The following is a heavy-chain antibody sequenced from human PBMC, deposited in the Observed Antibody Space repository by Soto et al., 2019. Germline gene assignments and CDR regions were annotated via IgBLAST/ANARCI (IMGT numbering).Heavy chain of an antibody. CDR1: GGSISSSSYY. CDR2: IYYSGST. CDR3: ARRLGYCSSTSCSAFDP. J-gene: IGHJ5*02. Sequence: QLQLQESGPGLVKPSETLSLTCTVSGGSISSSSYYWGWIRQPPGKGLEWIGSIYYSGSTYYNPSHKSRVTISVDTSKNQFSLKLSSVTAADTAVYYCARRLGYCSSTSCSAFDPWGQGTLVTVSS. V-gene: IGHV4-39*01. D-gene: IGHD2-2*01.